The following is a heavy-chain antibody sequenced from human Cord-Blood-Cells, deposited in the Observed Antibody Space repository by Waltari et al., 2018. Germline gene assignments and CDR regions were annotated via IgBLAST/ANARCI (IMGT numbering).Heavy chain of an antibody. Sequence: QVQLQESGPGLVKPSETLSLTCTVSGYSISSGSYWGWIRQPPGKGLEWIGSIYHSGSTYYNPSLKSRVTISVDTSKNQFSLKLSSVTAADTAVYYCARGQQLVDWYFDLWGRGTLVTVSS. CDR2: IYHSGST. CDR3: ARGQQLVDWYFDL. CDR1: GYSISSGSY. V-gene: IGHV4-38-2*02. D-gene: IGHD6-13*01. J-gene: IGHJ2*01.